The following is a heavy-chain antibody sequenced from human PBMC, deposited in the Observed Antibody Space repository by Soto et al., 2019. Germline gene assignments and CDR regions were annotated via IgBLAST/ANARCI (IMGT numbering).Heavy chain of an antibody. CDR3: ARASPPGDY. V-gene: IGHV1-3*01. CDR2: INAGNGNT. J-gene: IGHJ4*02. CDR1: GYTFTSYA. Sequence: QVQLVQSGAEVKKPGASVKVSCQASGYTFTSYAMHWVRQAPGQRLEWMGWINAGNGNTKYSQKFQGRVTITRDTSARPAYMELSSLRSEDTAVYYCARASPPGDYWGQGTLVTVSS.